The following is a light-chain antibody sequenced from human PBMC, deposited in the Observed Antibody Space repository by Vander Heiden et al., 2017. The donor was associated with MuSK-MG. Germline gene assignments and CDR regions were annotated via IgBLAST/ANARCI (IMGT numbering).Light chain of an antibody. CDR2: RAS. Sequence: DIQMTQSPSTLSASVGDRVTITCRASQSISGWLAWYQQKPGKAPKLLIYRASTLESGVPSRFSGSGSGTEFTLTISGLQPDDFATYYCQQYDHYWTFGQGTKVDIK. V-gene: IGKV1-5*03. J-gene: IGKJ1*01. CDR3: QQYDHYWT. CDR1: QSISGW.